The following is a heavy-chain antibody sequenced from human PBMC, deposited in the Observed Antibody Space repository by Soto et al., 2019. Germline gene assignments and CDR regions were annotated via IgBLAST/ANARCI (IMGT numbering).Heavy chain of an antibody. V-gene: IGHV1-2*02. J-gene: IGHJ4*02. CDR3: ARVLDYGDYIDY. Sequence: ASVKVSCKASGYTFTGYYMHWVRQAPGQGLEWMGWINPNSGGTNYAQKFQGRVTMTRDTSISTAYMELSRLTSDDTAVFYCARVLDYGDYIDYWGQGTLVTVSS. CDR1: GYTFTGYY. D-gene: IGHD4-17*01. CDR2: INPNSGGT.